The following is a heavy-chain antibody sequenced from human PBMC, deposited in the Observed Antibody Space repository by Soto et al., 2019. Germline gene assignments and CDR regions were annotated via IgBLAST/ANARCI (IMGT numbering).Heavy chain of an antibody. V-gene: IGHV1-3*05. Sequence: QVQLVQSGAEEKKPGASVKVSCKASGYTFTSYAMHWVRQAPGQRLEWMGWINAGNGNTKYSQKFQGRVTITRDTSASTAYMESSSLRSEDTAVYYCARDTEAVIYYDFWSCDWFDPWGQGTAVTASS. J-gene: IGHJ5*02. CDR2: INAGNGNT. D-gene: IGHD3-3*01. CDR1: GYTFTSYA. CDR3: ARDTEAVIYYDFWSCDWFDP.